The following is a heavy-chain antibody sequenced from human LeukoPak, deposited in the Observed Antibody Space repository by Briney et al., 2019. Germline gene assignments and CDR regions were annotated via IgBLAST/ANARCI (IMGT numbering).Heavy chain of an antibody. CDR3: ARGNYRSWYFDL. CDR2: IYSSGST. J-gene: IGHJ2*01. CDR1: DGSISRYY. Sequence: SETLSLTCTVSDGSISRYYWSWIRQPAGKGPEWVGRIYSSGSTNYNPSLKSRVTMSVDTANNQFSLKLTSVTAADTAVYYCARGNYRSWYFDLWGRGTLVTVSS. V-gene: IGHV4-4*07. D-gene: IGHD5-24*01.